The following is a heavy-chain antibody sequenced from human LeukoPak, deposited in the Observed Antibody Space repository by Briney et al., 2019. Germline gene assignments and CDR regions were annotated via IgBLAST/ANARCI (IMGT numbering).Heavy chain of an antibody. CDR2: INPSGGST. Sequence: GASVKVSCKASGYTFTSYYMHWVRQAPGQGLEWMGIINPSGGSTSYAQKFQGRVTMTTDTSTSTAYMELRSLRSDDTAVYYCARDPLGYDFWSGYRGWFDPWGQGTLVTVSS. J-gene: IGHJ5*02. CDR3: ARDPLGYDFWSGYRGWFDP. D-gene: IGHD3-3*01. V-gene: IGHV1-46*01. CDR1: GYTFTSYY.